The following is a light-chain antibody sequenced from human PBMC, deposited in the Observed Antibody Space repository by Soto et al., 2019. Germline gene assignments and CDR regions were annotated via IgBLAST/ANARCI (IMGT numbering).Light chain of an antibody. CDR3: SSHAGRNKYVL. CDR2: EVN. Sequence: QSVLTQPPSASGSPGQSVTISCTGTSSDVGYYNYVSWYQQHPDKAPKLMIFEVNARPAGVPDRFSGSRSGNTASLTVSGLQAEDEAVYYCSSHAGRNKYVLFGGGTKLTVL. J-gene: IGLJ2*01. V-gene: IGLV2-8*01. CDR1: SSDVGYYNY.